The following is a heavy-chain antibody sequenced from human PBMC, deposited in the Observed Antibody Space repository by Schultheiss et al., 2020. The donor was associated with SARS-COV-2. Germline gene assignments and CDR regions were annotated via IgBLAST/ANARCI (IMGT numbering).Heavy chain of an antibody. J-gene: IGHJ3*02. CDR1: GGSFSGYY. D-gene: IGHD3-22*01. Sequence: SQTLSLTCAVYGGSFSGYYWSWIRQPPGKGLEWIGEINHSGSTNYNPSLKSRVTISVDTSKNQFSLKLSSVTAADTAVYYCASSYDSSGGGGWGEDAFDIWGQGTMVTVSS. V-gene: IGHV4-34*01. CDR2: INHSGST. CDR3: ASSYDSSGGGGWGEDAFDI.